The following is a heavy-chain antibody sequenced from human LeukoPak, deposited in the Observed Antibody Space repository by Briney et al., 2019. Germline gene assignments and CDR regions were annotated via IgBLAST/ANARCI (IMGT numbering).Heavy chain of an antibody. J-gene: IGHJ4*02. CDR3: ATDLHFGYCTATSCANY. D-gene: IGHD2-2*03. V-gene: IGHV3-15*01. Sequence: GGSLRLSCAASGLTFISSWMIWVRQAPGKGLEWVGRIRSTPDGGATDYAAPVKGRFTISRDDSKNTLYLQMSSLRTEDTAVYYCATDLHFGYCTATSCANYWGQGTLVTVSS. CDR1: GLTFISSW. CDR2: IRSTPDGGAT.